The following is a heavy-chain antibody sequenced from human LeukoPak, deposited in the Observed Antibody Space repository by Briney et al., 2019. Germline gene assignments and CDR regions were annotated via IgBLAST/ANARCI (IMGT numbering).Heavy chain of an antibody. V-gene: IGHV1-18*01. D-gene: IGHD5-18*01. J-gene: IGHJ4*02. CDR1: GYIFISHG. Sequence: ASVKVSCKASGYIFISHGINWVRQAPGQGLEWMGWISTSSGNTNYAQRFQGRVTMTTDTSASTAYMELSSLRSEDTAVYYCARGATAMVLFDYWGQGTLVTVSS. CDR2: ISTSSGNT. CDR3: ARGATAMVLFDY.